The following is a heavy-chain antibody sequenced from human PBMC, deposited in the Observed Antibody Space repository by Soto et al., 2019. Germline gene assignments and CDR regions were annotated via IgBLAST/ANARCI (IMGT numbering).Heavy chain of an antibody. D-gene: IGHD2-15*01. CDR2: IYISGTT. CDR3: ARINGGSPDF. J-gene: IGHJ4*02. V-gene: IGHV4-4*07. CDR1: GGSMNAHF. Sequence: SETLSLTCTVSGGSMNAHFWSWIRQSAGRGLEWIGHIYISGTTMYNPSLKSRVTMSVDPPKNQLSLKLTSVTAADTAVYYCARINGGSPDFWGQGALVTVSS.